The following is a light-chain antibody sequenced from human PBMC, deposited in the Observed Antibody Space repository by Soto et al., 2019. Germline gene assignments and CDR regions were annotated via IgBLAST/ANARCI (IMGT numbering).Light chain of an antibody. CDR3: QQYVTSPLT. J-gene: IGKJ4*01. CDR2: DAS. Sequence: DIVMTQSPATLSVSPGERATLSCRASQSVSSNLAWYQQKPGQAPRLPIYDASNRATGIPDRFSGSASGTDFTLTISRLEPEDFAVYYCQQYVTSPLTFGGGTKVDI. V-gene: IGKV3-20*01. CDR1: QSVSSN.